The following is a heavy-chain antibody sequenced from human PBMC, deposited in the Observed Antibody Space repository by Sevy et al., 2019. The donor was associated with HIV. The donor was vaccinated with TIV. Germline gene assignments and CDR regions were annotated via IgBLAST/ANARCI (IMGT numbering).Heavy chain of an antibody. V-gene: IGHV3-30*02. D-gene: IGHD6-13*01. J-gene: IGHJ4*02. CDR1: RFTFSDYG. Sequence: GGSLRLSCTASRFTFSDYGMHWVRQAPGKGLDWVAFIWYDGTYKYYADSVEGRFTISRDNSENKLFLQMNSLRPEDTAVYYCTKNTAAAGVGGFDYWGRGTMVTVSS. CDR2: IWYDGTYK. CDR3: TKNTAAAGVGGFDY.